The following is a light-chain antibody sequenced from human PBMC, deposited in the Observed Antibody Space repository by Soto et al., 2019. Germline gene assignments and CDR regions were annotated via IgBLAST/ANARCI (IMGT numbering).Light chain of an antibody. V-gene: IGLV2-14*03. J-gene: IGLJ3*02. CDR1: SSDVGGYNF. CDR3: CSHSSSITWM. CDR2: EVT. Sequence: QSVLTQTASVSGSPGQSITISCTGTSSDVGGYNFVSWYQQHPGKAPKLIIHEVTNRPSGVSGRFSGSKSGNTAFLTISGLHDEDEAVYYCCSHSSSITWMFGGGTKVTVL.